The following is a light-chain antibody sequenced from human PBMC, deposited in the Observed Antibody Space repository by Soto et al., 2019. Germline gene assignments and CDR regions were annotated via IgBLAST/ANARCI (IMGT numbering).Light chain of an antibody. CDR3: SSYTSSSTRV. V-gene: IGLV2-11*01. CDR2: DVS. CDR1: SSDVGGYNY. J-gene: IGLJ2*01. Sequence: QSVLTQPRSVSGSPGQSVTISCTGSSSDVGGYNYVSWYQHHPGKAPKLMIYDVSKRPTGVPDRFSGSKSGNTASLTISGLQAEDEADYYCSSYTSSSTRVFGGGTKLTVL.